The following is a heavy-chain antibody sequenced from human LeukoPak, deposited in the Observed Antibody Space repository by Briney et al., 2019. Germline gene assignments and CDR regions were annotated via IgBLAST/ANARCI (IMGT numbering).Heavy chain of an antibody. CDR1: RYTLTSYD. CDR2: MNPNSGNT. CDR3: ARGRVRSSSSLYWFDP. V-gene: IGHV1-8*02. Sequence: ASVKVSCKASRYTLTSYDINWVPQATGQGLEWMGWMNPNSGNTDYAQKFQGRVTMTRNTSISTAYMELSSLRSQDTAVYYCARGRVRSSSSLYWFDPWGQGTLVTVSS. D-gene: IGHD6-6*01. J-gene: IGHJ5*02.